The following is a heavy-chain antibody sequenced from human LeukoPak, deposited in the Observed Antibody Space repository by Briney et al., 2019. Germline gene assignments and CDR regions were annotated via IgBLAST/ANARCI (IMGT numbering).Heavy chain of an antibody. Sequence: SETLSLTCTVSGGSISNYYWSWIRQPPGKGLEWIGYIYYSGSTKYNPSLKSRVTISVDTPKNQFSLKLRSVTAADTAVYYCARRRGDFWSDYYAFDSWGQGTLVTISS. V-gene: IGHV4-59*08. CDR2: IYYSGST. CDR1: GGSISNYY. D-gene: IGHD3-3*01. J-gene: IGHJ4*02. CDR3: ARRRGDFWSDYYAFDS.